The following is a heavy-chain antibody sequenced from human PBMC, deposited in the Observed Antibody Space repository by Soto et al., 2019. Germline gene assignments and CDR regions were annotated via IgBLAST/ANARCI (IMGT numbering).Heavy chain of an antibody. J-gene: IGHJ6*02. CDR2: IYSGGST. CDR3: ARDRRTTEGMDV. V-gene: IGHV3-66*01. D-gene: IGHD1-7*01. CDR1: GFTVSSNY. Sequence: EVQLVESGGGLVQPGGSLRLSCAASGFTVSSNYMSWVRQAPGKGLEWVSVIYSGGSTYYADSVKGRFTISRDNSKNTVYLQMNRLRAGDTAVYYCARDRRTTEGMDVWGQGTTVTVSS.